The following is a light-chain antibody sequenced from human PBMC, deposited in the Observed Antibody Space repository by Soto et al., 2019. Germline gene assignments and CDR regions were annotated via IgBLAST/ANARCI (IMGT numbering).Light chain of an antibody. CDR2: EVS. V-gene: IGLV2-14*01. CDR3: NSYTSKSTGV. CDR1: SSDVGGYNY. J-gene: IGLJ1*01. Sequence: QSALTQPASVSGSPGQSITISCTGTSSDVGGYNYVSWYQQHPGKAPKLIIYEVSNRPSGVSNRFSGSKSGNTASLTISGLQGEDEADYYCNSYTSKSTGVFGTGTQLPVL.